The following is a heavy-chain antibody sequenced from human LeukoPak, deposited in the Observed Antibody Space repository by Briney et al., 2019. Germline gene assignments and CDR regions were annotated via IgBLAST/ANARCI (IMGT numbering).Heavy chain of an antibody. CDR3: ARGPPTIVVVWSTKYFDY. CDR1: GGSFSGYY. J-gene: IGHJ4*02. V-gene: IGHV4-34*01. Sequence: SETLSLTCAVYGGSFSGYYWSWIRQPPGKGLEWIGEINHSGSTNYNPSLKSRVTISVDTSKNQFSLKLSSVTAADTAVYYCARGPPTIVVVWSTKYFDYWGQGTLVTVSS. CDR2: INHSGST. D-gene: IGHD3-22*01.